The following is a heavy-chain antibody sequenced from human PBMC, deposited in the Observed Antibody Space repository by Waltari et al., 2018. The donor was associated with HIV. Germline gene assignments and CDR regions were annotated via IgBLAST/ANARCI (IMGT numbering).Heavy chain of an antibody. CDR3: ARFPQCTSHCNDY. J-gene: IGHJ4*02. D-gene: IGHD2-2*01. V-gene: IGHV3-21*01. Sequence: EVQLVESGGGLVKPGGSLRLSCAASGFTFSSYSMNWVRQAPGRGLAGEEAISSSSSYIYYADSVKCRFTISRDNAKNSLYLQMNSLRAEDTAVYYCARFPQCTSHCNDYWGQGTLVTVSS. CDR1: GFTFSSYS. CDR2: ISSSSSYI.